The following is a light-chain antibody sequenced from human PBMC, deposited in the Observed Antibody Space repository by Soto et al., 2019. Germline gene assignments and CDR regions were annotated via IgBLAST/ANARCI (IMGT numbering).Light chain of an antibody. V-gene: IGKV1-9*01. J-gene: IGKJ4*01. CDR3: QQLWTYPLT. CDR1: QDVSRS. CDR2: AAS. Sequence: DTQLTQSPSFLSASVGDRVTITCRASQDVSRSLGWYQQKPGKAPKLLISAASTLHSGVPSRFSGSGSGTDLTLTISSLQPEDFATYYCQQLWTYPLTFGGGTKVEI.